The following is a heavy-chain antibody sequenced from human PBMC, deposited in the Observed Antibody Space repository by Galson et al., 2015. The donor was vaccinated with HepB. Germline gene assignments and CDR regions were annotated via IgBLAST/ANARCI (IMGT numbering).Heavy chain of an antibody. CDR3: ATGRRDTAVAGTAAVLLDY. CDR2: VIRLFGIA. D-gene: IGHD6-19*01. CDR1: GGTFSSYT. J-gene: IGHJ4*02. V-gene: IGHV1-69*10. Sequence: SVTVSCKASGGTFSSYTIGWVRQAPGQGLEWMGRVIRLFGIANYAPRFQGRLKITADKSTDTAYMELSSLTSEDTAVYFCATGRRDTAVAGTAAVLLDYWGQGTLVIVSS.